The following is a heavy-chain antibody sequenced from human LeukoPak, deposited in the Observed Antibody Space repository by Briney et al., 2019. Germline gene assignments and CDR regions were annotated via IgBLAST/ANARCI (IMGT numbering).Heavy chain of an antibody. D-gene: IGHD6-13*01. J-gene: IGHJ4*02. Sequence: PGGSLRLFCAASGFTFSSYAMRWVRQAPGKGLEWVSAISGSGGSTYYADSVKGRFTISRDNSKNTLYLQMNSLRAEDTAVYYCARVRQAAAGRLDYWGQGTLATVSS. CDR3: ARVRQAAAGRLDY. V-gene: IGHV3-23*01. CDR1: GFTFSSYA. CDR2: ISGSGGST.